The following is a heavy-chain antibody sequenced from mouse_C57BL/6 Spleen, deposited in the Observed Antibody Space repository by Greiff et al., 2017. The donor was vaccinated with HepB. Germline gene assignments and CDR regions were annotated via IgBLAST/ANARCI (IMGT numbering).Heavy chain of an antibody. Sequence: VQLQQSGAELVRPGASVKLSCTASGFNIKDDYMHWVKQRPEQGLEWIGWIDPENGDTEYASKFQGKATITADTSSNTAYLQLSSLTSEDTAVYYCTRPFYDGYYEDYWGQGTTLTVSS. D-gene: IGHD2-3*01. J-gene: IGHJ2*01. V-gene: IGHV14-4*01. CDR1: GFNIKDDY. CDR2: IDPENGDT. CDR3: TRPFYDGYYEDY.